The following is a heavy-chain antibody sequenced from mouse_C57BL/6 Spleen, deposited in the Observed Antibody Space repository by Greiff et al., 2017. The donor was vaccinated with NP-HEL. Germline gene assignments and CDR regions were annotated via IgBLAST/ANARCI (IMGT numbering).Heavy chain of an antibody. CDR3: AIYGSSYPWFAY. CDR1: GYTFTSYW. D-gene: IGHD1-1*01. CDR2: IDPSDSET. J-gene: IGHJ3*01. V-gene: IGHV1-52*01. Sequence: VQLQQPGAELVRPGSSVKLSCKASGYTFTSYWMHWVKQRPIQGLEWIGNIDPSDSETHYNQKFKDKATLTVDKSSSTAYMQLSSLTSEDSAVYYCAIYGSSYPWFAYWGQGTLVTVSA.